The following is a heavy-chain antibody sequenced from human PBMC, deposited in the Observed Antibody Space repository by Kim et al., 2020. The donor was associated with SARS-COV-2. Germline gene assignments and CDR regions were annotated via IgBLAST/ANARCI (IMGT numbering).Heavy chain of an antibody. CDR3: ARDSPEGGAFDI. CDR2: IYYSGST. J-gene: IGHJ3*02. V-gene: IGHV4-61*01. Sequence: SETLSLTCTVSGGSVSSGSYYWSWIRQPPGKGLEWIGYIYYSGSTNYNPSLKSRVTISVDTSKNQFSLKLSSVTAADTAVYYCARDSPEGGAFDIWGQGT. CDR1: GGSVSSGSYY.